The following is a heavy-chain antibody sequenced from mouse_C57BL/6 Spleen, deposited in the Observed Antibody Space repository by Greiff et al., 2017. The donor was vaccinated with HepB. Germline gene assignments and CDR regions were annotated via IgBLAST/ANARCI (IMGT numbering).Heavy chain of an antibody. Sequence: EVKVVESGGGLVKPGGSLTLSCAASGFTFSDYGMHWVRQAPEKGLEWVAYISSGSSTIYYADTVKGRFTISRNNDKNTLFLQMTSLRSEDTAMYYCARGVLRGYFDCWGQGTTLTVSS. V-gene: IGHV5-17*01. D-gene: IGHD1-1*01. CDR3: ARGVLRGYFDC. CDR2: ISSGSSTI. CDR1: GFTFSDYG. J-gene: IGHJ2*01.